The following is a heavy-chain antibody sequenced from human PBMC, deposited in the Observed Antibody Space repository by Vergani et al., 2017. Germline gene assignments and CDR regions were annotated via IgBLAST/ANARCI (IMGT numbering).Heavy chain of an antibody. Sequence: QVQLVQSGAEVKKPGSSVKVSCKASGGTFSSYAISWVRQAPGQGLEWMGGIIPIFGTANYAQKFQGRVTITADESTSTAYMELSSLRAEDTAVYYCAKAGARWLQLRGAYYFDYWGQGTLVTVSS. CDR1: GGTFSSYA. V-gene: IGHV1-69*01. D-gene: IGHD5-24*01. CDR2: IIPIFGTA. J-gene: IGHJ4*02. CDR3: AKAGARWLQLRGAYYFDY.